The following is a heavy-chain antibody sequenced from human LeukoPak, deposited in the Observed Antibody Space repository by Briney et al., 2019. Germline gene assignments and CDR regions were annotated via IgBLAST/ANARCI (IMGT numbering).Heavy chain of an antibody. CDR2: VSGSGDEI. D-gene: IGHD2-21*02. Sequence: TGGSLRLSCAASGFTFNTFEMNWVRQAPGKGLEWVSYVSGSGDEIRYGDSVRGRFTISRDNAKSSLYLQMNSLRAEDTAVYYCARDLPHNCGGDCPWVYWGQGTLVTVSS. V-gene: IGHV3-48*03. J-gene: IGHJ4*02. CDR1: GFTFNTFE. CDR3: ARDLPHNCGGDCPWVY.